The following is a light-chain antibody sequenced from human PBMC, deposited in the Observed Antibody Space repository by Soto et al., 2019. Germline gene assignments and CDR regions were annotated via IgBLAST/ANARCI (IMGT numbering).Light chain of an antibody. V-gene: IGLV1-40*01. CDR1: SSNIGAGYD. CDR3: QSYDSSLSGWKV. CDR2: GNS. Sequence: QAVVTQPPSGSGAPGQRVTISCTGSSSNIGAGYDVHWYQQLPGTAPNLLIYGNSNRPSGVPDRFSGSKSGTSASLAITGLQAEDEADYYCQSYDSSLSGWKVFGGGTQLTVL. J-gene: IGLJ2*01.